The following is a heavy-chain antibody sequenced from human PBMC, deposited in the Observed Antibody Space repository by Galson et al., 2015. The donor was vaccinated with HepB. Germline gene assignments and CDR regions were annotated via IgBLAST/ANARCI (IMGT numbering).Heavy chain of an antibody. CDR3: AKAVAGNMWYFDL. D-gene: IGHD6-19*01. CDR2: ISGSGGST. Sequence: SLRLSCAASGFAFSSYAMSWVRQAPGEGLEWVSAISGSGGSTYYADSVKGRFTISRDNSMNTLYLQMNSLRAEDTAVYYCAKAVAGNMWYFDLWGRGTLVTVSS. V-gene: IGHV3-23*01. J-gene: IGHJ2*01. CDR1: GFAFSSYA.